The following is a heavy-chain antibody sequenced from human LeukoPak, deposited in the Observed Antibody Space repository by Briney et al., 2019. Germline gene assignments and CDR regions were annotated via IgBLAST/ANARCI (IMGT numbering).Heavy chain of an antibody. Sequence: SETLSLTCTVSGGSISSYYWSWIRQPAGKGLEWIGRIYTSGSTTYNPSLKSRVTMSVDTSKNQFSLKLSSVTAADTAVYYCARETYCGADCYYGFDYWGQGILVTVSS. V-gene: IGHV4-4*07. CDR2: IYTSGST. CDR3: ARETYCGADCYYGFDY. J-gene: IGHJ4*02. CDR1: GGSISSYY. D-gene: IGHD2-21*02.